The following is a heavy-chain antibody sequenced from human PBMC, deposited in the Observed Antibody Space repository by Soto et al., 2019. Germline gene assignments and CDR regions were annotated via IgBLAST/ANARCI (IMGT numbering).Heavy chain of an antibody. Sequence: SETLSLTCTVSGGSISSSSYYWGWIRQPPGKGLEWIGSIYYSGSTYYNPSLKSRVTISVDTSKNQFSLKLSSVTAADTAVYYCARHSVLAVPAARYNWFAPWGQGTLVTVSS. CDR1: GGSISSSSYY. CDR3: ARHSVLAVPAARYNWFAP. CDR2: IYYSGST. V-gene: IGHV4-39*01. J-gene: IGHJ5*02. D-gene: IGHD2-2*01.